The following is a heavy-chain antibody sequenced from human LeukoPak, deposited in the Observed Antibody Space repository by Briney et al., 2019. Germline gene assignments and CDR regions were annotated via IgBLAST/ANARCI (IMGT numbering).Heavy chain of an antibody. CDR3: ARGPRSAFDI. V-gene: IGHV4-38-2*02. CDR2: IYHSGST. Sequence: PSETLSLTCTVSGYSISSGYYWGWIRQPPGKGLEWIGSIYHSGSTYYNPSLKSRVTISVDTSKNQFSLKLSSVTAADTAVYYCARGPRSAFDIWGQGTMVTVSS. CDR1: GYSISSGYY. J-gene: IGHJ3*02. D-gene: IGHD1-26*01.